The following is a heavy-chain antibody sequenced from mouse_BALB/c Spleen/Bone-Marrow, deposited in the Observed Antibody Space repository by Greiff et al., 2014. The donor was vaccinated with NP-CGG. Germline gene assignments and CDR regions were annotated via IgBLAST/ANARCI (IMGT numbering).Heavy chain of an antibody. V-gene: IGHV1-54*01. Sequence: VQLQQFGAEPVRPGTSVKVSCKGSGYAFTNYLIEWVKQRPGQGLEWIGVINSGSGGTKYNEKFKGKATLTADKSSSTAYMQLSSLTSDDSAVCFCARAITDAMDYWGQGTSVTVSS. CDR3: ARAITDAMDY. CDR2: INSGSGGT. D-gene: IGHD2-4*01. J-gene: IGHJ4*01. CDR1: GYAFTNYL.